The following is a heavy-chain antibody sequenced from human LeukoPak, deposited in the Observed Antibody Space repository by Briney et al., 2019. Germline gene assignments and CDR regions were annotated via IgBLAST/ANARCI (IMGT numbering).Heavy chain of an antibody. CDR3: ARDRDSSGWYGGTNWFDP. D-gene: IGHD6-19*01. CDR1: GGSISSYY. V-gene: IGHV4-59*01. J-gene: IGHJ5*02. Sequence: SETLSLTCTVSGGSISSYYWSWIRQPPGKGLEWIGYIYYSGSTNYNPSLKSRVTISVDTSKNQFSLKLSSVTAADTAVDYCARDRDSSGWYGGTNWFDPWGQGTLVTVSS. CDR2: IYYSGST.